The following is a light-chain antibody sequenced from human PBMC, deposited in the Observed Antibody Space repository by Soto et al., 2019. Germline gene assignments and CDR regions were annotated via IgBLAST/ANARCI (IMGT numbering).Light chain of an antibody. CDR3: QQHDNSPPT. CDR2: GAS. CDR1: QSVSSN. V-gene: IGKV3-20*01. Sequence: EIVLTQSPGSLSLSPGERATLSCGASQSVSSNLAWNQQKPGQAPRLLIYGASIRATGIPDRFSGSGSGTDFTLTINRLEPEDFAVFYCQQHDNSPPTFGGGTKVEIK. J-gene: IGKJ4*01.